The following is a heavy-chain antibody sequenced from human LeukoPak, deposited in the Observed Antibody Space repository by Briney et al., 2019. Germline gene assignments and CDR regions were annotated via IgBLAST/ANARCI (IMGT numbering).Heavy chain of an antibody. CDR3: ARVGAYFGSSGYYPHYFGY. Sequence: GESLKISCKGSGYSFTSYWIGWVRQMPGKGLEWMGIIYPGDSDTRYSPSFQGQVTISADKSISTAYLQWSSLKASDTAMYYCARVGAYFGSSGYYPHYFGYWGQGTLVTVSS. CDR2: IYPGDSDT. V-gene: IGHV5-51*01. J-gene: IGHJ4*02. CDR1: GYSFTSYW. D-gene: IGHD3-22*01.